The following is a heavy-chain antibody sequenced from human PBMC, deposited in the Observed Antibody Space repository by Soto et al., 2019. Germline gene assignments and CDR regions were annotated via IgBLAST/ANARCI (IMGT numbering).Heavy chain of an antibody. CDR2: INHSGST. CDR1: GGSFSGYY. D-gene: IGHD6-13*01. Sequence: SETLSLTCAVYGGSFSGYYWSWIRQPPGKGLEWIGEINHSGSTNYNPSLKSRVTISVDTSKNQFSLKLSSVTAADTAVYYCARLTEIAAAVNLDYWGQGTLVTVSS. V-gene: IGHV4-34*01. J-gene: IGHJ4*02. CDR3: ARLTEIAAAVNLDY.